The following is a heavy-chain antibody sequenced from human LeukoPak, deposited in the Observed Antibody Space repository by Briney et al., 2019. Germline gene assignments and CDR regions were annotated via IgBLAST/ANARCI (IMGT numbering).Heavy chain of an antibody. Sequence: SSETLSLTCAVYGGSFSGYYWSWIRQPPGKGLEWIGEINHSGSTNYNPSLKSRVTISVDTSKNQFSLKLSSVTAADTAVYYCARHRQLWKTAFDYWGQGTLVTVSS. CDR1: GGSFSGYY. CDR3: ARHRQLWKTAFDY. J-gene: IGHJ4*02. V-gene: IGHV4-34*01. CDR2: INHSGST. D-gene: IGHD5-18*01.